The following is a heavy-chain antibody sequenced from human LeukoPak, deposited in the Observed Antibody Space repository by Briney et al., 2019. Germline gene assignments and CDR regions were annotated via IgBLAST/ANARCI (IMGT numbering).Heavy chain of an antibody. CDR3: ARDMGYCSGNSCYFFDY. D-gene: IGHD2-15*01. Sequence: GGSLRLSRAASRFTFSSYTMNWVRQAPGKGLEWVSSISSSSDYIYYADSVKGRFTISRDNAKNSLYLQMNSLRAEDTAVYYCARDMGYCSGNSCYFFDYWGQGTLVTVSS. V-gene: IGHV3-21*01. CDR1: RFTFSSYT. J-gene: IGHJ4*02. CDR2: ISSSSDYI.